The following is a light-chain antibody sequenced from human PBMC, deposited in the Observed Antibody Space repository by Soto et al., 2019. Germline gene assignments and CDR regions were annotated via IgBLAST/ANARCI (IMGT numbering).Light chain of an antibody. CDR1: XXNVGTNT. CDR2: TDD. V-gene: IGLV1-44*01. CDR3: STWDASLYGPV. Sequence: QSVLTQPPSVSGTPGQRVTISCXXXXXNVGTNTVHWYQHLPGTAPKLLIYTDDQRPSGVPDRFSGSRSGASASLAISGLQSEDEADYYCSTWDASLYGPVFGGGTKVTVL. J-gene: IGLJ3*02.